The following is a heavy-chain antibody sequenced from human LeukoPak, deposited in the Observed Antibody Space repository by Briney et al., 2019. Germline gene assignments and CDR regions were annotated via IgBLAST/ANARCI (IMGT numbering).Heavy chain of an antibody. Sequence: SETLSLTCAVYGGSFSGYYWSWIRQPPGKGLEWIGSIYHSGSTYYNPSLKSRVTISVDTSKNQFSLKLSSVTAADTAVYYCARELSTVTTPRDYWGQGTLVTVSS. CDR1: GGSFSGYY. D-gene: IGHD4-17*01. CDR2: IYHSGST. V-gene: IGHV4-34*01. J-gene: IGHJ4*02. CDR3: ARELSTVTTPRDY.